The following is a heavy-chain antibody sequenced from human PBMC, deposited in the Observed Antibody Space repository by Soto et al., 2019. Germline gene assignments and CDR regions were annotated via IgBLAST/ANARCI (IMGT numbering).Heavy chain of an antibody. J-gene: IGHJ6*02. V-gene: IGHV3-48*02. CDR2: ITTTSSTM. CDR1: GFIFSDYS. CDR3: ARDSSGRQYYGMDV. Sequence: GGSLRLSCTPSGFIFSDYSMNWVRQAPGKGLEWISYITTTSSTMYYADSMKGRFTISRDNAKNSLYLQMNSLRDEDTAVYYCARDSSGRQYYGMDVWGQGTTVTV. D-gene: IGHD3-22*01.